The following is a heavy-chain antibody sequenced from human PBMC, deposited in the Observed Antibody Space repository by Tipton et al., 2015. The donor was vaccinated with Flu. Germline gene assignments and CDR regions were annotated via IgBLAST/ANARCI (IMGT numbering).Heavy chain of an antibody. Sequence: QLVQSGGGLVQPGGSLRLSCVASGFTFSTFWMSWVRQAPGKGLEWVANINQDGSEKYYVDSVKGRFTISRDKAKNSLYLQMNSLRAEDTSVYYCAREEGHYYDTSGFFDYWGQGTLVTVSS. CDR1: GFTFSTFW. V-gene: IGHV3-7*01. D-gene: IGHD3-22*01. J-gene: IGHJ4*02. CDR3: AREEGHYYDTSGFFDY. CDR2: INQDGSEK.